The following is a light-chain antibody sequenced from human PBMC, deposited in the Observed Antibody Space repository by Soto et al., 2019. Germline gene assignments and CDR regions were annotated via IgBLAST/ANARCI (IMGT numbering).Light chain of an antibody. CDR1: QSISNY. J-gene: IGKJ5*01. CDR3: QQSYSPPPIT. Sequence: DIQMTQSPSSLSASVGDGVTITCRTSQSISNYLNWYQQRPGKAPKLLIYAASILQSGVPSRFSGSGIGTDFTLTISSLQPEDFATYYCQQSYSPPPITFGQGTRLEIK. V-gene: IGKV1-39*01. CDR2: AAS.